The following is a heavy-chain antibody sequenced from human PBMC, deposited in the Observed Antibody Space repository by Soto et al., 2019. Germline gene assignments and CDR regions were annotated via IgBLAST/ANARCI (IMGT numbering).Heavy chain of an antibody. CDR1: GFTFSSYS. D-gene: IGHD6-19*01. J-gene: IGHJ6*02. CDR2: ISSSSSTI. V-gene: IGHV3-48*02. Sequence: GGSLRLSCAASGFTFSSYSMNWVRQAPGKGLEWVSYISSSSSTIYYADSVKGRFTISRDNAKNSLYLQMNSLRDEDTAVYYCAVPFRSGWHYYYYGMDVWGQGTTVTVSS. CDR3: AVPFRSGWHYYYYGMDV.